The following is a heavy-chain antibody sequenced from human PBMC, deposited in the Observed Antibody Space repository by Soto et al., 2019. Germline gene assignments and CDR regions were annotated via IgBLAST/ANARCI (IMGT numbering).Heavy chain of an antibody. CDR2: IYKSATT. Sequence: QVQLLESGPGLVKPSQTLSLTCSVSGDSISNLDYFWAWIRQPPGQALEYIGYIYKSATTYYNPSFESRVAISVDTSKSQFSLTVTSVTAADPAVYFCARGRYCLTGRCFPNWFDSWGQGALVTVSS. J-gene: IGHJ5*01. V-gene: IGHV4-30-4*01. CDR1: GDSISNLDYF. D-gene: IGHD7-27*01. CDR3: ARGRYCLTGRCFPNWFDS.